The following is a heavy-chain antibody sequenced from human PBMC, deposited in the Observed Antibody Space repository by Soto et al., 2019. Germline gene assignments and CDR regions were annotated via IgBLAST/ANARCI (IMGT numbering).Heavy chain of an antibody. V-gene: IGHV4-31*03. Sequence: TLSLTCTVSGGSISSGGYYWSWIRQPPGKGLEWIGYIYYSGSTYYNPSLKSRVTISMDTSKNQFSLKLSSVTAADTAVYYCARGGYYYSYGMDVWGQGTTVTVSS. CDR2: IYYSGST. CDR1: GGSISSGGYY. J-gene: IGHJ6*02. CDR3: ARGGYYYSYGMDV.